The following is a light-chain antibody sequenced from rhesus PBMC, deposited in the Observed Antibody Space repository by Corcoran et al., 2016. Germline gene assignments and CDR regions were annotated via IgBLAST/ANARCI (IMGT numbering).Light chain of an antibody. J-gene: IGKJ3*01. Sequence: DIQLTQSPSSLSASVGDRVTITCRASQGISSYLAWYQQKSGKAPKLLIFDASSLQSGVPSRFSVRGSGIEFTLTISRLQPEDFAPCYCQRRNTFPFPFGPGTKLDI. CDR2: DAS. CDR1: QGISSY. V-gene: IGKV1-38*01. CDR3: QRRNTFPFP.